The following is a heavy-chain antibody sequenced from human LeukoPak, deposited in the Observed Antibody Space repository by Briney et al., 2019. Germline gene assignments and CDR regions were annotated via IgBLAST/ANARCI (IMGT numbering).Heavy chain of an antibody. CDR1: GASISTHY. CDR3: ATIRRGSIYGYFDF. CDR2: LLDSWRT. J-gene: IGHJ4*02. D-gene: IGHD5-18*01. V-gene: IGHV4-59*11. Sequence: SGTLTLTCTVSGASISTHYWSWLRQPPGKGLEWIGYLLDSWRTKDNPSLQSRVTVSADTSKNQFSLRLTSVTAADTAVYYCATIRRGSIYGYFDFWGQGILVTVSS.